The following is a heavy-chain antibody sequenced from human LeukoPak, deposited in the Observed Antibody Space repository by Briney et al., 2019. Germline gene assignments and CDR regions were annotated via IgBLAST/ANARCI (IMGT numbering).Heavy chain of an antibody. CDR2: ISGSGGST. D-gene: IGHD5-18*01. CDR3: AKTPRGYSYGLVDY. CDR1: GFTFSSYA. Sequence: AGGSLRLSCAASGFTFSSYAMSWDRQAPGKGLEWVSAISGSGGSTYYADPVKGRFTISRDNSKNTLYLQMNSLRAEDTAVYYCAKTPRGYSYGLVDYWGQGTLVTVSS. V-gene: IGHV3-23*01. J-gene: IGHJ4*02.